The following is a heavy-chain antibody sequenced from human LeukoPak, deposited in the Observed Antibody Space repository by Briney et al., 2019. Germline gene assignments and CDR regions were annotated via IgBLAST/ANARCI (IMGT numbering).Heavy chain of an antibody. CDR2: IHDSGST. D-gene: IGHD6-13*01. CDR1: GGSISSGGYS. V-gene: IGHV4-30-4*07. CDR3: ARVVAAAGNNWFDP. J-gene: IGHJ5*02. Sequence: SETLSLICVVSGGSISSGGYSWSWIRQTPGKGLEWIAYIHDSGSTYNNPSLKSRLSISIDTSKNQFSLKLNSVTAADTAVYYCARVVAAAGNNWFDPWGQGTLVTVSS.